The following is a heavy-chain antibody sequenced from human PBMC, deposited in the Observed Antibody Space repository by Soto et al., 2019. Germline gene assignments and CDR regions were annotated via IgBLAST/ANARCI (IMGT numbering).Heavy chain of an antibody. CDR1: GGTFSNSA. CDR2: IIPIFTTT. D-gene: IGHD6-6*01. V-gene: IGHV1-69*18. J-gene: IGHJ4*02. Sequence: QVQLVQSGSEVRRPGSSVKVSCKASGGTFSNSAIAWVRQAPGQGLEWLGMIIPIFTTTNYAQKFKDRLSINADGSTSTAYMELSGLKSEDTAAYFCAGPSGLLGQYSALVDYWGQGTLVTVSP. CDR3: AGPSGLLGQYSALVDY.